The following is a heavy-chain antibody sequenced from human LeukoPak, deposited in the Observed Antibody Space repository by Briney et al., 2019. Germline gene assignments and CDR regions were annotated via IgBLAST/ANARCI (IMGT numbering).Heavy chain of an antibody. CDR2: INHSGST. CDR1: GGSFSGYY. V-gene: IGHV4-34*01. J-gene: IGHJ5*02. Sequence: PSETLSLTCAVYGGSFSGYYWSWIRQPPGKGLEWIGEINHSGSTNYNPSLKSRVTISVDKSKNQFSLKLSSVTAADTAVYYCARVVSGYNWFDPWGQGTLVTVSS. CDR3: ARVVSGYNWFDP. D-gene: IGHD3-10*01.